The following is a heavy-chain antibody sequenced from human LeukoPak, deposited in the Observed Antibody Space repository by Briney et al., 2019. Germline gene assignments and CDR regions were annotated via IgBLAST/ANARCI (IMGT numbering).Heavy chain of an antibody. J-gene: IGHJ5*02. V-gene: IGHV4-61*08. CDR1: GGSISSGGYY. CDR2: IYYSGST. D-gene: IGHD6-19*01. Sequence: SETLSLTCTVSGGSISSGGYYWSWIRQHPGKGLEWIGYIYYSGSTYYNPSLKSRVTISVDTSKNQFSLKLSSVTAADTAVYYCARSIAVAGTTFDPWGQGTLVTVSS. CDR3: ARSIAVAGTTFDP.